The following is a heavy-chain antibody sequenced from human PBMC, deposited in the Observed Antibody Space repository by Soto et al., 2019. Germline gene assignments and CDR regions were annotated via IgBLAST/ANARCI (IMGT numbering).Heavy chain of an antibody. J-gene: IGHJ6*02. V-gene: IGHV3-11*01. CDR3: ARGAEYYDFWSGYYPPSGMDV. CDR2: ISSSGSTI. Sequence: GGSLRLSCAASGFTFSDYYMSWIRQAPGKGLEWVSYISSSGSTIYYADSVKGRFTISRDNAKNSLYLQMNSLRAEDTAVYYCARGAEYYDFWSGYYPPSGMDVWGQGTTVTVS. CDR1: GFTFSDYY. D-gene: IGHD3-3*01.